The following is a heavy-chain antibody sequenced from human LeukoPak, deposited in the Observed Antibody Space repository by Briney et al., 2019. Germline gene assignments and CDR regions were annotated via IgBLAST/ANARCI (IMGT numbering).Heavy chain of an antibody. D-gene: IGHD1-7*01. CDR3: AKDLRRTGTTLVDY. CDR2: ISGSGGST. V-gene: IGHV3-23*01. Sequence: PGGSLRLSCAASGFTFSSYAMNWVRQAPGKGLEWVSAISGSGGSTYYADSVKGRFTISRDNSKNTLYLQMNSLRAEDTAVYYCAKDLRRTGTTLVDYWGQGTLVTVSS. J-gene: IGHJ4*02. CDR1: GFTFSSYA.